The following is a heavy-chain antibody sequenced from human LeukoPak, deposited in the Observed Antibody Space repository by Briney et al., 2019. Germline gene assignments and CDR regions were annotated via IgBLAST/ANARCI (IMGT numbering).Heavy chain of an antibody. CDR1: GDSVSSNSAA. Sequence: SQTLSLTCALSGDSVSSNSAAWNWIRQSSSRGLEWLGRTYYRSKWYNDYAVSVKSRITINPDTSKNQFSLQLNSVTPEDTAVYYCARVESYYYDSSGSFDYWGQGTLVTVSS. CDR2: TYYRSKWYN. J-gene: IGHJ4*02. D-gene: IGHD3-22*01. CDR3: ARVESYYYDSSGSFDY. V-gene: IGHV6-1*01.